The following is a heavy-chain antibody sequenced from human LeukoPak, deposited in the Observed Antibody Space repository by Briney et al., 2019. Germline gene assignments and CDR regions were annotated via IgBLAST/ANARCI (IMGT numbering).Heavy chain of an antibody. D-gene: IGHD3-22*01. CDR2: INHSGST. Sequence: SETLSLTCAVYGGSFSGYYWSWIRQPPGKGLEWIGEINHSGSTNYNPSLKSRVTISVDTSKNQFSLKLSSVTAADTAVYYCARAGDIVDYYDSSGSPFDYWGQGTLVTVSS. CDR3: ARAGDIVDYYDSSGSPFDY. J-gene: IGHJ4*02. V-gene: IGHV4-34*01. CDR1: GGSFSGYY.